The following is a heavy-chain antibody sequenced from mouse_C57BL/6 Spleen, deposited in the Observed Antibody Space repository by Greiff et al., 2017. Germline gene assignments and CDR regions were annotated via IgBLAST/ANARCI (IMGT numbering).Heavy chain of an antibody. CDR1: GYAFSSSW. CDR3: ARSATTVVEGYFDV. CDR2: IYPGDGDT. J-gene: IGHJ1*03. Sequence: QVQLKQSGPELVKPGASVKISCKASGYAFSSSWMNWVKQRPGKGLEWIGRIYPGDGDTNYNGKFKGKATLTADKSSSTAYMQLSSLTSEDSAVYFCARSATTVVEGYFDVGGTGTTVTVSS. V-gene: IGHV1-82*01. D-gene: IGHD1-1*01.